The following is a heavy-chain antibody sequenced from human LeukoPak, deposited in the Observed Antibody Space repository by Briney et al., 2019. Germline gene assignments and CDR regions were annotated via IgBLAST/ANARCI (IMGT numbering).Heavy chain of an antibody. Sequence: SETLSLTCTVSVGSISSGSYYWRWIRQPAGKGLEWIGRIYTSGSTNYNPSLKSRVTISVDTSKNQFSLKLSSVTAADTAVYYCARVPPYYDILSFDIWGQGTMVTVSS. D-gene: IGHD3-9*01. CDR2: IYTSGST. V-gene: IGHV4-61*02. CDR1: VGSISSGSYY. J-gene: IGHJ3*02. CDR3: ARVPPYYDILSFDI.